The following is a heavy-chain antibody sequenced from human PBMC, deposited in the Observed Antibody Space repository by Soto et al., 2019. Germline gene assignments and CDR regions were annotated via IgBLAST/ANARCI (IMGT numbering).Heavy chain of an antibody. D-gene: IGHD5-18*01. CDR1: GGTFSSYA. CDR2: IIPIFGTA. CDR3: ARVPVGTAMVPPGFDY. V-gene: IGHV1-69*13. Sequence: SVKVSWKASGGTFSSYAISWVRQAPGQGLEWMGGIIPIFGTANYAQKFQGRVTITADESTSTAYMELSSLRSEDTAVYYCARVPVGTAMVPPGFDYWSQATLVTVSS. J-gene: IGHJ4*02.